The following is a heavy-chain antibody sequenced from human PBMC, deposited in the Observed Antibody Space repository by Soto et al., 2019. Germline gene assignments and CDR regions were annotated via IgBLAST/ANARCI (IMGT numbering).Heavy chain of an antibody. CDR1: GFTFSSYS. V-gene: IGHV3-48*02. CDR3: ARAPRAIVGATHLDY. CDR2: ISSSSSTI. Sequence: GGSLRLSCAASGFTFSSYSMNWVRHAPGKGLEWVSYISSSSSTIYYADSVKGRFTISRDNAKNSLYLQMNSLRDEDTAVYYCARAPRAIVGATHLDYWGQGTLVTVSS. J-gene: IGHJ4*02. D-gene: IGHD1-26*01.